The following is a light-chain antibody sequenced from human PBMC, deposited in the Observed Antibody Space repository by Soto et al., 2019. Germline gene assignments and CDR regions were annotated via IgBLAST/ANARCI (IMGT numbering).Light chain of an antibody. V-gene: IGLV1-44*01. CDR2: TNY. Sequence: QSVLTQPPSASGTPGQWVTISCSGSSSNIGTNPVNWYQQLPGTAPKLLIYTNYQRPSGVPDRFSGSKSGTSASLAISGLQSEDEADYYCASWDDSLNGHVFGTGTKVTVL. CDR3: ASWDDSLNGHV. J-gene: IGLJ1*01. CDR1: SSNIGTNP.